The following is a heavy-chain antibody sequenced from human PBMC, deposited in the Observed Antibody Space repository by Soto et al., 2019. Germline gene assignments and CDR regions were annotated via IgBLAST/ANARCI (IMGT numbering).Heavy chain of an antibody. D-gene: IGHD1-1*01. CDR3: ARGPSTNYYLAR. CDR2: IYHTGSS. J-gene: IGHJ4*02. Sequence: SETLSLTCAVSGASISTNNWWTWARQPPGKGLEWIGEIYHTGSSNYNPSLKNRVTISVDKSKNQFSLTLSSVTAADTAVYYCARGPSTNYYLARWGQGTLVTVSS. V-gene: IGHV4-4*02. CDR1: GASISTNNW.